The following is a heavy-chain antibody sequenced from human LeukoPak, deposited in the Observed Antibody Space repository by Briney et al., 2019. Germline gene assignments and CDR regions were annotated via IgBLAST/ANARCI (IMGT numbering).Heavy chain of an antibody. CDR1: GASFTSNY. Sequence: SETLSLTFTVSGASFTSNYWSWIRQPPGKGLEWIGYIYYSGTTTYNPSLERRVTMSVDMSKTQFSLRLNSVTATDTAVYYCARLDCGGDCYVDSWGQRNLVTVSS. J-gene: IGHJ4*02. CDR2: IYYSGTT. CDR3: ARLDCGGDCYVDS. V-gene: IGHV4-59*08. D-gene: IGHD2-21*02.